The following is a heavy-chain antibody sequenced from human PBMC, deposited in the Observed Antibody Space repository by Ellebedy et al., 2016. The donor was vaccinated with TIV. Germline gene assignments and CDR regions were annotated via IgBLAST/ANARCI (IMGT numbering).Heavy chain of an antibody. CDR3: ARDSPLENWFDP. Sequence: GGSLRLSCAASGFTVSDSYMNWVRQAPGKGLEWVSNIIASDVTYYAESVKGRFTISRDDSKNTLYLQMNSLTAEDTAVYYCARDSPLENWFDPWGQGTLVTVSS. CDR1: GFTVSDSY. V-gene: IGHV3-53*01. CDR2: IIASDVT. J-gene: IGHJ5*02.